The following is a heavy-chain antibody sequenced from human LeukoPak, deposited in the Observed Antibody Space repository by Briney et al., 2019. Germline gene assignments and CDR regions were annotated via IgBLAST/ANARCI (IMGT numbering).Heavy chain of an antibody. Sequence: PGGSLRLSCAASGFTFSSYSMNWVRQAPGKGLEWVSVISGSGGSTYYADSVKGRFTISRDNSKNTLYLQMNSLRAEDTAVYYCAKDHKARFGERPYYFDYWGQGTLVTVSS. CDR2: ISGSGGST. V-gene: IGHV3-23*01. CDR1: GFTFSSYS. CDR3: AKDHKARFGERPYYFDY. D-gene: IGHD3-10*01. J-gene: IGHJ4*02.